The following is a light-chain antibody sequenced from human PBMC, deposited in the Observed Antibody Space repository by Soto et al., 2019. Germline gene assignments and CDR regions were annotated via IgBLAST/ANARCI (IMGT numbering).Light chain of an antibody. V-gene: IGKV1-17*01. CDR3: LQHTSYPRG. CDR2: AAS. Sequence: DIQMTQSPSSLSASVGDRVTITCRASQGIRHDLGWYQQKPGKAPKRLIYAASSWHSGVPSRFSGSACGTEFTLTISSLQPEDFATYYCLQHTSYPRGFGQGTRLEIK. J-gene: IGKJ5*01. CDR1: QGIRHD.